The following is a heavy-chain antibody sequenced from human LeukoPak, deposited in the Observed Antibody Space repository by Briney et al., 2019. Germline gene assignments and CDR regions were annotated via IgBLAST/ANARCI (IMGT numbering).Heavy chain of an antibody. CDR3: ARDRAKVIATLME. V-gene: IGHV3-20*04. Sequence: GSLRLSCAASGFMFDDYAMTWVRQAPGKGLEWVSGINWNGGSTDYADSVKGRFTISRGNSKNTLYLQMDSLRADDTAVYYCARDRAKVIATLMEWGQGTLVTVSS. CDR2: INWNGGST. J-gene: IGHJ4*02. CDR1: GFMFDDYA. D-gene: IGHD2-21*01.